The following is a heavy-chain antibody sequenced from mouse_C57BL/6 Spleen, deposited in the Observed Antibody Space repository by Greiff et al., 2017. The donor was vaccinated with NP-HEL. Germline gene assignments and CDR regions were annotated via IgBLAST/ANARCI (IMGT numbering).Heavy chain of an antibody. CDR3: VSRNFAY. V-gene: IGHV10-1*01. Sequence: EVKLMESGGGLVQPKGSLKLSCAASGFSFNTYAMNWVRQAPGTGVEWVARIRSKSNNYATYYADSVKDRFTISRDDSESMLYLQMNTLKTVDTAMYYCVSRNFAYWGQWTLVPVSA. CDR2: IRSKSNNYAT. CDR1: GFSFNTYA. J-gene: IGHJ3*01.